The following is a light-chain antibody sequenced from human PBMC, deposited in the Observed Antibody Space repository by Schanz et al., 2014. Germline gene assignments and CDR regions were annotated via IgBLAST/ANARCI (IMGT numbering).Light chain of an antibody. Sequence: QSVLTQPPSASGSPGQSITISCTGSSSYVSWYQQHPGKAPKLMIYDFSHRPSGVPDRFSGSKSGNTASLTISGLQAEDEADYYCISYTTSGTWVFGGGTKLTVL. CDR3: ISYTTSGTWV. CDR1: SSY. J-gene: IGLJ3*02. CDR2: DFS. V-gene: IGLV2-14*03.